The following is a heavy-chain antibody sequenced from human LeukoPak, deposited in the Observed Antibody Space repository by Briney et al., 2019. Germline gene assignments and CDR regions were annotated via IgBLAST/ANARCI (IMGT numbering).Heavy chain of an antibody. V-gene: IGHV3-30*18. J-gene: IGHJ4*02. D-gene: IGHD4-17*01. CDR2: ISYDGSNK. CDR3: AKDPNNYGDYPSK. Sequence: SCKASGYTFTSFDINWVRQAPGKGLEWVAVISYDGSNKYYADSVKGRFTISRDNSKNTLYLQMNSLRAEDTAVYYCAKDPNNYGDYPSKWGQGTLVTVSS. CDR1: GYTFTSFD.